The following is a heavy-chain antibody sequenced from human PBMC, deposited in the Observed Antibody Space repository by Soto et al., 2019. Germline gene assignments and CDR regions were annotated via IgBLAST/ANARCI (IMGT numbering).Heavy chain of an antibody. CDR3: AKDKKWGGMTTIHYFDS. Sequence: LRLSCAASGFTVDDYAMHWVRQAPGKGLEWVSGISWNSETIDYADSVKGRFTISRDNAKSSLFLQMNSLRPDDTALYYCAKDKKWGGMTTIHYFDSWGQGTLVTVSS. J-gene: IGHJ4*02. V-gene: IGHV3-9*01. CDR2: ISWNSETI. D-gene: IGHD4-17*01. CDR1: GFTVDDYA.